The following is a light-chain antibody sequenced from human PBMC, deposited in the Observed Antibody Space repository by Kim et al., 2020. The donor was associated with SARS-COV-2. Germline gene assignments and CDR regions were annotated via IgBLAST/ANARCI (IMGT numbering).Light chain of an antibody. J-gene: IGLJ2*01. Sequence: RKTASISGGGNIIGSKNVHYHQQQPGEAVVLVIYRNSHRSSVLHERSAGSTSGTTATITSSRADAGEEAYYYCQGWDSSTVVFGGGTQLTVL. CDR3: QGWDSSTVV. CDR2: RNS. V-gene: IGLV3-9*01. CDR1: IIGSKN.